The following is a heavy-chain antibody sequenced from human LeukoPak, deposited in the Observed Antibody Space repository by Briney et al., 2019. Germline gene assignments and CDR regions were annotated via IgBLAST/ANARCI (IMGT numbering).Heavy chain of an antibody. V-gene: IGHV4-59*01. CDR3: ARRGRNSSGWQDYL. CDR2: IHHTGST. D-gene: IGHD6-25*01. CDR1: GGSISSYY. J-gene: IGHJ4*02. Sequence: SETLSLTCTVSGGSISSYYWSWIRQPPGKGLEWIANIHHTGSTNYNPSLSSRVTISIDTAKNQFSLKLTSVTAADTAVYYCARRGRNSSGWQDYLWGQGTLVTVSS.